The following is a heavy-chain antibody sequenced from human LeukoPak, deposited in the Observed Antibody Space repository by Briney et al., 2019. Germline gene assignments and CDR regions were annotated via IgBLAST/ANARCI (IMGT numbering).Heavy chain of an antibody. V-gene: IGHV1-18*01. J-gene: IGHJ6*03. Sequence: ASVKASCKASGYTFTSYGISWVRQAPGQGLEWMGWISAYNGNTNYAQKFQGRVTMTTDTSTSTAYMELSSLRSEDTAVYYCATSYCSSTSCYLYYYMDVWGKGTTVTVSS. CDR1: GYTFTSYG. CDR2: ISAYNGNT. CDR3: ATSYCSSTSCYLYYYMDV. D-gene: IGHD2-2*01.